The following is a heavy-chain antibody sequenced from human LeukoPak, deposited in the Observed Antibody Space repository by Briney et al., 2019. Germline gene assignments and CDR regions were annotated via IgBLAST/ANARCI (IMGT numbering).Heavy chain of an antibody. V-gene: IGHV4-34*01. CDR1: GGSFSGYY. CDR3: ARAKITMIVVVTRDNWFDP. J-gene: IGHJ5*02. D-gene: IGHD3-22*01. Sequence: SETLSLTCAVYGGSFSGYYWSWIRQPPGKGLEWIGEINHSGSTNYNPSLKSRVTISVDTSKNQFSLKLSSVTAADTAVYYCARAKITMIVVVTRDNWFDPWGQGTLVTVSP. CDR2: INHSGST.